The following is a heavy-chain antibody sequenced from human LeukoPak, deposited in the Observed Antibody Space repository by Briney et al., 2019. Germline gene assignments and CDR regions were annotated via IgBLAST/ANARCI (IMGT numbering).Heavy chain of an antibody. CDR1: GGTFSSYA. D-gene: IGHD6-6*01. CDR3: ARLTSSIAAPVDWFDP. V-gene: IGHV1-69*05. CDR2: IIPIFGTA. J-gene: IGHJ5*02. Sequence: SVKVSCKASGGTFSSYAISWVRQAPGQGLEWMGGIIPIFGTANYAQKFQGRVTITTDESTSTAYMELSSLRSEDTAVYYCARLTSSIAAPVDWFDPWGQGTLVNVSS.